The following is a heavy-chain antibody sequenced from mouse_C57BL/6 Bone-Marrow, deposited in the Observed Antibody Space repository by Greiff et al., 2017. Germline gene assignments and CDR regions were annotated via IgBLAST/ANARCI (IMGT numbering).Heavy chain of an antibody. CDR3: ATEFYYYGSSYWYFDV. J-gene: IGHJ1*03. CDR2: IDPSDSYT. V-gene: IGHV1-69*01. CDR1: GYTFTSYW. Sequence: QVQLQQPGAELVMPGASVKLSCKASGYTFTSYWMHWVQQRPGQGLEWIGEIDPSDSYTNYNQKFKGKSTLTVDKSSSTAYMQLSSLTSEDSAVYYCATEFYYYGSSYWYFDVWGTGTTVTVSS. D-gene: IGHD1-1*01.